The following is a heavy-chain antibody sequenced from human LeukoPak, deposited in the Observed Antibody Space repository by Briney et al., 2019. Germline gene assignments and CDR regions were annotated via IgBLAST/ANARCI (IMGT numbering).Heavy chain of an antibody. Sequence: PSETLSLTCAVYGGSFSGYYWSWIRQPPEKGLEWIGEINHSGSTNYNPSLKSRVTISVDTSKNQFSLKLSSVTAADTAVYYCARRYSSSWYDYYYYMDVWGKGTTVTVSS. CDR1: GGSFSGYY. CDR3: ARRYSSSWYDYYYYMDV. CDR2: INHSGST. D-gene: IGHD6-13*01. J-gene: IGHJ6*03. V-gene: IGHV4-34*01.